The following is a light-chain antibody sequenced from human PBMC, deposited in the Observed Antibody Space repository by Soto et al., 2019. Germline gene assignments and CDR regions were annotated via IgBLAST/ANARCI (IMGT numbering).Light chain of an antibody. Sequence: QSVLTQPASVSGSPGQSITISCTGTSNDVGIYNYVSWYQQHPDKAPKLMIYEVTNRPSGVSDRFSGSKSDNTASLTISGLQAEDEADYYCSSYTISSTWVFGGGTKLTVL. CDR2: EVT. J-gene: IGLJ3*02. V-gene: IGLV2-14*01. CDR1: SNDVGIYNY. CDR3: SSYTISSTWV.